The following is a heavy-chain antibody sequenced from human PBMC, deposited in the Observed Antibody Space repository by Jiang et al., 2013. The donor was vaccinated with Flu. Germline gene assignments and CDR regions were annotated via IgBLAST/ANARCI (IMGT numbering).Heavy chain of an antibody. D-gene: IGHD3-9*01. CDR2: ISANNGNT. CDR3: AIFESGSPFDF. J-gene: IGHJ4*02. Sequence: RQAPGQGLEWMGWISANNGNTNYAQNLQGRVTMTADTSTHTAYMELRSLRSDDTAMYYCAIFESGSPFDFWGQGTLVTVSS. V-gene: IGHV1-18*01.